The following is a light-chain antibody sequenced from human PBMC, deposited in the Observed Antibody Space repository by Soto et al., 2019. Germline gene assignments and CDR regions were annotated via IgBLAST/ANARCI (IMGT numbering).Light chain of an antibody. CDR1: QNIGAY. CDR2: FAS. Sequence: DIQMTQSPSSLSASVGDRVIITCRAGQNIGAYLNWYQHKPGKAPSLLIFFASTLQTGVPSRFSGSGSGTHFSLTISNLQPEDFATYYCQQVHTSPVTFGQGTKVDI. CDR3: QQVHTSPVT. J-gene: IGKJ1*01. V-gene: IGKV1-39*01.